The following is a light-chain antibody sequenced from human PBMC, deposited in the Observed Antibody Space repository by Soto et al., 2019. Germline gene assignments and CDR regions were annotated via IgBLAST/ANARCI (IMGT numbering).Light chain of an antibody. Sequence: DIQMTQSPSSLSASVGDRVTITCRASQSISSYLNWYQQKPGKAPKLLIYATSSLQSGVPSRFSGSGSGPDFTLTISSLQPDDFATYYCQQSFSTLRTFGPGNKVDIK. J-gene: IGKJ3*01. V-gene: IGKV1-39*01. CDR2: ATS. CDR1: QSISSY. CDR3: QQSFSTLRT.